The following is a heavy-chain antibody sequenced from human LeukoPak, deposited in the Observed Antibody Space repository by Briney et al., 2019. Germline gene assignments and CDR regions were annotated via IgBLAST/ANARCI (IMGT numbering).Heavy chain of an antibody. J-gene: IGHJ4*02. CDR3: ARILRTVVPAAMLFDY. V-gene: IGHV4-38-2*02. CDR2: IYHSGST. CDR1: GYSISSGYY. D-gene: IGHD2-2*01. Sequence: SETLSLTCTVSGYSISSGYYWGWIRQPPGKWLEWIGSIYHSGSTYYNPSLKSRVTISVDTSKNQFSLKLSSVTAADTAVYYCARILRTVVPAAMLFDYWGQGTLVTVSS.